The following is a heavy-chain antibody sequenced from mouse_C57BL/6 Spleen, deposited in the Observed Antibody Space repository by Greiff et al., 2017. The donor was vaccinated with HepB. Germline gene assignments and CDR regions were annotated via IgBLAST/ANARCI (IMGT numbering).Heavy chain of an antibody. CDR2: IDPEDGET. Sequence: EVQLQQSGAELVKPGASVKLSCTASGFNIKDYYMHWVKQRTEQGLEWIGRIDPEDGETKYAPKFQGKATITADTSSNTASLPLSSLTSEDTAVYYCAPYCDGSSCRYFDYWGKGTTLTVSS. V-gene: IGHV14-2*01. CDR3: APYCDGSSCRYFDY. CDR1: GFNIKDYY. D-gene: IGHD1-1*01. J-gene: IGHJ2*01.